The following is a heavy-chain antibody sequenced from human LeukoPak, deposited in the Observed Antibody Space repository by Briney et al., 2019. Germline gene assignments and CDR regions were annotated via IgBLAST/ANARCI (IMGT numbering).Heavy chain of an antibody. CDR1: GGNFRNYG. J-gene: IGHJ4*02. V-gene: IGHV1-69*01. CDR2: MLPIFGTA. Sequence: ASVKVSCTASGGNFRNYGFHWVRQAPGQGLEWMGGMLPIFGTANYAQKFQGRVTITADESTSTAYMELSSLRSEDTAVYYCARAPMAYCGGDCYPDPTLQAFDYWGQGTLVTVSS. CDR3: ARAPMAYCGGDCYPDPTLQAFDY. D-gene: IGHD2-21*02.